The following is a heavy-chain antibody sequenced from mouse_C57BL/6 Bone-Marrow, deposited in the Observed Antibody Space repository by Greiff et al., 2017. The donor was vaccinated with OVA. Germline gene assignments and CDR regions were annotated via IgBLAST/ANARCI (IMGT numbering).Heavy chain of an antibody. CDR3: ARLDGPAWFAY. J-gene: IGHJ3*01. D-gene: IGHD2-3*01. CDR1: GYTFTSYW. V-gene: IGHV1-59*01. CDR2: IDPSDSYT. Sequence: QVQLQQSGAELVRPGTSVKLSCKASGYTFTSYWMHWVKQRPGQGLEWIGVIDPSDSYTNYNQKFKGKATLTVDTSSSTAYMQLSSLTSEDSAVYYCARLDGPAWFAYWGQGTLVTVSA.